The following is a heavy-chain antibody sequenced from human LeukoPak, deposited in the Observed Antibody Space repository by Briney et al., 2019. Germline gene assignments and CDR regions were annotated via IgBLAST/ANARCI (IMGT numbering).Heavy chain of an antibody. J-gene: IGHJ5*02. D-gene: IGHD4-11*01. V-gene: IGHV4-61*02. CDR1: GGSISSGSYY. CDR3: ARDRGLYSNYPVMIDH. CDR2: IYTSGST. Sequence: SQTLSLTCTVSGGSISSGSYYWSWIRQPAGKGLEWIGRIYTSGSTNYNPSLKSRVTISVDTSKNQFSLKLSSVTAADTAVYYCARDRGLYSNYPVMIDHWGQGTLVTVSS.